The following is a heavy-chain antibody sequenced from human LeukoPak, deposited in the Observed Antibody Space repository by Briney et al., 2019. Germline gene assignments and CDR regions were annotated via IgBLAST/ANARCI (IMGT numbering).Heavy chain of an antibody. CDR2: INQDGSEK. CDR1: GFTFSDDW. D-gene: IGHD3-3*01. V-gene: IGHV3-7*01. J-gene: IGHJ4*02. Sequence: GGSQRLSCAVSGFTFSDDWMTWDRQAPGKGLEWVANINQDGSEKYYVDSVEGRFTISRDSVKNSLYLQMTSVRADDTATYYCVRDDYDFWSGYQRYFEFWGQGTLVTVSS. CDR3: VRDDYDFWSGYQRYFEF.